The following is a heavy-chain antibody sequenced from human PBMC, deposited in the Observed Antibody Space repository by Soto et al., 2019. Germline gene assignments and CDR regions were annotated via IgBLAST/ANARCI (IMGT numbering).Heavy chain of an antibody. J-gene: IGHJ4*02. CDR2: IIPIFGTA. Sequence: SVKVSCKASGGTFSSYAISWVRQAPGQGLEWMGGIIPIFGTANYAQKFQGGVTITADKSTSTAYMELSSLRSEDTAVYYCARGYYDSSGSFDYWGQGTLVTVSS. CDR1: GGTFSSYA. CDR3: ARGYYDSSGSFDY. D-gene: IGHD3-22*01. V-gene: IGHV1-69*06.